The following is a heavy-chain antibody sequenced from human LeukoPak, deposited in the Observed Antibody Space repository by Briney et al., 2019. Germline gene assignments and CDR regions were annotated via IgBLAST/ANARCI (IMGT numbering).Heavy chain of an antibody. CDR1: GASITSSY. V-gene: IGHV4-59*01. CDR2: IYSGST. J-gene: IGHJ5*02. CDR3: ARDGYGSGSYGWFDP. D-gene: IGHD3-10*01. Sequence: NPSETLSLTCSVSGASITSSYWSWIRQTPGKGLEWIGNIYSGSTNYNPSFESRVTVSLDTSKNQFSLRLTPVTAADTALYYCARDGYGSGSYGWFDPWGQGTLVTVSS.